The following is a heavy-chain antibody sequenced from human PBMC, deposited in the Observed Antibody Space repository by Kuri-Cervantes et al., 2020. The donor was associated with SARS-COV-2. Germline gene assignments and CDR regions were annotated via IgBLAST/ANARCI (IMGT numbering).Heavy chain of an antibody. D-gene: IGHD3-3*01. V-gene: IGHV4-59*04. J-gene: IGHJ5*02. CDR1: GGSISSYY. CDR3: AMSYYDFGSGYYTRSGCFDP. CDR2: FYYSGST. Sequence: SETLSLTCTVSGGSISSYYWSWIRQPPGKGLEWIGYFYYSGSTYYNPSLKSRVTISVDTSKNQFSLKLSSVTAADSAVYYCAMSYYDFGSGYYTRSGCFDPWGQGTLVTVSS.